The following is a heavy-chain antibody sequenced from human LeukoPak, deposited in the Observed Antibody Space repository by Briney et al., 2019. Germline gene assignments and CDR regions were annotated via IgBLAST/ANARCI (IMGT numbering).Heavy chain of an antibody. CDR3: TRYPQRGYSYGSYVYFDY. D-gene: IGHD5-18*01. CDR2: ISSSSSYI. V-gene: IGHV3-21*01. Sequence: GGSLRLSCAASGFTFSSYSMNWVRQAPGKGLEWVSSISSSSSYIYYADSVKGRFTISRDNAKNSLYLQMNSLRAEDTAVYYCTRYPQRGYSYGSYVYFDYWGQGTLVTVSS. CDR1: GFTFSSYS. J-gene: IGHJ4*02.